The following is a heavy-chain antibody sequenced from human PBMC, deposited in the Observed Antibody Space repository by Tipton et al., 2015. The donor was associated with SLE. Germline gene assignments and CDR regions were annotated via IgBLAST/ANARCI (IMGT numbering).Heavy chain of an antibody. CDR3: ARHASSWYFHFDY. Sequence: TLSLTCTVSGGSISSSSYYWGWIRQPPGKGLEWIGSIYYSGSTYYNPSLKSRVTISVDTSKNQFSLKLRSVTAADTAIYYCARHASSWYFHFDYWGQGTRITVSS. D-gene: IGHD6-13*01. J-gene: IGHJ4*02. CDR1: GGSISSSSYY. V-gene: IGHV4-39*07. CDR2: IYYSGST.